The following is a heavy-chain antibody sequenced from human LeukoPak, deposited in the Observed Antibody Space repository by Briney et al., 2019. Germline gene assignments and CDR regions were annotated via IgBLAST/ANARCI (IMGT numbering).Heavy chain of an antibody. CDR3: AREDVLRFLEVEGDTAFDI. CDR1: GGSISSYC. Sequence: SETLSLTCTVSGGSISSYCWSWIRQPPGKGLEWIGYIYYSGSTNYNPSLKSRVTISIDTSKNQFSLNLSSVTAADTAVYYCAREDVLRFLEVEGDTAFDIWGQGTMVTVSS. CDR2: IYYSGST. J-gene: IGHJ3*02. D-gene: IGHD3-3*01. V-gene: IGHV4-59*01.